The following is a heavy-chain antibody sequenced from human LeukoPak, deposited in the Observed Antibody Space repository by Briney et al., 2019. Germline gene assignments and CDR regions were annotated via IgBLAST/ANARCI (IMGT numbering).Heavy chain of an antibody. CDR1: GFTFGSYS. CDR2: ISGSSSTI. J-gene: IGHJ6*03. D-gene: IGHD2-15*01. CDR3: ARESLGYCSGSTCYYFYMDF. V-gene: IGHV3-48*04. Sequence: PGGSLRLSCAASGFTFGSYSMNWVRQAPGKGLEWLSYISGSSSTIYYADSVKGRFTISRDNAKNSLYLQMNSLRAEDTAVYYCARESLGYCSGSTCYYFYMDFWGKGTTVTVSS.